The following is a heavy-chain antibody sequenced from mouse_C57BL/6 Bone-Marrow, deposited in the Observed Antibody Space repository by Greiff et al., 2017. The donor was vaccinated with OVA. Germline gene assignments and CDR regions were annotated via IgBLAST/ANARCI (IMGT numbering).Heavy chain of an antibody. J-gene: IGHJ1*03. CDR2: INPSSGYT. Sequence: QVHVKQSGAELAKPGASVKLSCKASGYTFTSYWMHWVKQRHGQGLEWIGYINPSSGYTKYNQKFKDKATLTADKSSSTAYMQLSSLTYEDSAVYYCARVWHYWYFDVWGTGTTVTVSS. V-gene: IGHV1-7*01. CDR3: ARVWHYWYFDV. CDR1: GYTFTSYW.